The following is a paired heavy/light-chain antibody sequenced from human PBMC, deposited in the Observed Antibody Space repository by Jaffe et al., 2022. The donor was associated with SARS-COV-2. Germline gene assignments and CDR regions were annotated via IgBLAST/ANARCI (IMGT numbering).Light chain of an antibody. Sequence: DIQMTQSPSSLSASVGDRVTITCRASQSVATHLNWYQQKPGKAPQVLIYKATILQSGVPSRFSGSGYGTDFTLTISSLQPEDFATYFCQQSFYSLQNTFGRGTKLEI. CDR1: QSVATH. J-gene: IGKJ2*01. CDR3: QQSFYSLQNT. CDR2: KAT. V-gene: IGKV1-39*01.
Heavy chain of an antibody. CDR2: LSGGGEST. V-gene: IGHV3-23*01. CDR3: AKAEYYYGSGSFYFDQ. CDR1: GFSFSSSL. J-gene: IGHJ5*02. Sequence: EVQLLESGGGLARPGGSLRLSCTASGFSFSSSLMSWIRQSPGRGLEWVSTLSGGGESTTYAESVKGRFTVSRDNFNSMFYLHVNNLRAEDTAVYHCAKAEYYYGSGSFYFDQWGQGTLVTVSS. D-gene: IGHD3-10*01.